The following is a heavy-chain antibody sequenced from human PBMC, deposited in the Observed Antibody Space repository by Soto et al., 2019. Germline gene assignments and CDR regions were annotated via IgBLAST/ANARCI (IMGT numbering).Heavy chain of an antibody. CDR1: GGTFSSYT. V-gene: IGHV1-69*02. CDR2: IIPILGIA. CDR3: ARVAGSGSDDAFDI. Sequence: QVQLVQSGAEVKKPGSSVKVSCKASGGTFSSYTISWVRQAPGQGLEWMGRIIPILGIANYAQKFQGRVTITADKYTSTAYMELSSLRSEDTAVYYCARVAGSGSDDAFDIWGQGTMVTVSS. J-gene: IGHJ3*02. D-gene: IGHD1-26*01.